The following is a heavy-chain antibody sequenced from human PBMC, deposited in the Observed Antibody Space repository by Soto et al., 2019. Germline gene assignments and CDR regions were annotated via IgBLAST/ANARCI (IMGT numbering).Heavy chain of an antibody. Sequence: GASVKVSCKASGYTFTSYYMHWVRQAPGQGLEWMGWINPNSGGTNYAQKFQGRVTMTRDTSISTAYMELSRLRSDDTAVYYCARDIVVVQAAPLGAGYWGQGTLVTVSS. CDR2: INPNSGGT. V-gene: IGHV1-2*02. D-gene: IGHD2-2*01. CDR1: GYTFTSYY. CDR3: ARDIVVVQAAPLGAGY. J-gene: IGHJ4*02.